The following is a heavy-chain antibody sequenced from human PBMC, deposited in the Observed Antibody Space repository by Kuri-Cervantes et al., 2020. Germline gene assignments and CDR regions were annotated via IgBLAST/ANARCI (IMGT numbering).Heavy chain of an antibody. Sequence: SETLSLTCAVYGGSFSGYYWSWIRQPPGKGLEWIGYIYYSGSTNYNPSLKSRVTISVDTSKNQFSLKLSSVTAADTAVYYCARVRKYYYGSGSCFDYWGQGTLVTVSS. CDR1: GGSFSGYY. J-gene: IGHJ4*02. V-gene: IGHV4-59*01. D-gene: IGHD3-10*01. CDR3: ARVRKYYYGSGSCFDY. CDR2: IYYSGST.